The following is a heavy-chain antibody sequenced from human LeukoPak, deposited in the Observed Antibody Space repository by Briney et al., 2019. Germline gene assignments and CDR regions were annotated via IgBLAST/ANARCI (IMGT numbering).Heavy chain of an antibody. CDR1: GFTFRNYG. D-gene: IGHD1-26*01. V-gene: IGHV3-33*01. CDR3: ARRIVGATFMDY. J-gene: IGHJ4*02. Sequence: GGSLRLSCAASGFTFRNYGMHWVRQAPGKGLEWVAVIWYDGSNEYYADTVKGRFTISRDNSKNTLYLQMNSLGAEDTAVYYCARRIVGATFMDYWGQGTLVTVSS. CDR2: IWYDGSNE.